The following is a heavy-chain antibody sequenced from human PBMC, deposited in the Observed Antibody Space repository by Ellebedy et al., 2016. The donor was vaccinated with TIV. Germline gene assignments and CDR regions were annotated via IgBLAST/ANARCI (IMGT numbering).Heavy chain of an antibody. J-gene: IGHJ4*02. CDR2: IYYSGST. CDR1: GGSISSYY. Sequence: MPSETLSLTCTVSGGSISSYYWSWIRQPPGKGLEWIGYIYYSGSTNYNPSLKSRVTISVDTSKNQFSLKLSSVTAADTAVYYCARSPLAAAGTSDYWGQGTLVTVSS. D-gene: IGHD6-13*01. V-gene: IGHV4-59*01. CDR3: ARSPLAAAGTSDY.